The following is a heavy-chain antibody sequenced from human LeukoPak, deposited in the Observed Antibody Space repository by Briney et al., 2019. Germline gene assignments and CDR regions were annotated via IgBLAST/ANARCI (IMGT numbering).Heavy chain of an antibody. J-gene: IGHJ4*02. CDR3: ARGYRARYGSGSYRGYYFDY. V-gene: IGHV1-8*01. CDR1: GYTFTSYD. Sequence: AXXXVSCKASGYTFTSYDINWVRQAPGQGLEWMGWMNPNSGNTVYAQKFQGRVTMTRNTSISTAYMELSRLRYEDTAVYYCARGYRARYGSGSYRGYYFDYWGQGTLVTVSS. CDR2: MNPNSGNT. D-gene: IGHD3-10*01.